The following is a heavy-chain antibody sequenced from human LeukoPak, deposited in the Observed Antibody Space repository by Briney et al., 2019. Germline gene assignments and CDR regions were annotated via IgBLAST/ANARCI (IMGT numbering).Heavy chain of an antibody. CDR2: INRGGIT. J-gene: IGHJ4*02. V-gene: IGHV4-4*07. CDR1: GGSISNSY. D-gene: IGHD6-19*01. CDR3: GRESGSVAGTVEV. Sequence: SETLSLTCTVSGGSISNSYWGWIRQPAGSGLEWIGRINRGGITKYNPSLGSRVTMSVDPSKNQLSLTLRSVTAADTALYYCGRESGSVAGTVEVWGQGILVTVS.